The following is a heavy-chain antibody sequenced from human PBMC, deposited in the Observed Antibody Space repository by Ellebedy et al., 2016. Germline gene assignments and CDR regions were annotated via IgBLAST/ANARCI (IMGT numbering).Heavy chain of an antibody. V-gene: IGHV3-74*01. CDR2: INSGGSST. J-gene: IGHJ4*02. CDR3: ARDPRVVVSYFDY. Sequence: GGSLRLSXAASGFTFSNYWMHWVRQAPGKGLVWVSRINSGGSSTTYADSVKGRFTISRDNAKNTLYLQMNSLRAEDTAVYYCARDPRVVVSYFDYWGQGTLVSVSS. CDR1: GFTFSNYW. D-gene: IGHD2-2*01.